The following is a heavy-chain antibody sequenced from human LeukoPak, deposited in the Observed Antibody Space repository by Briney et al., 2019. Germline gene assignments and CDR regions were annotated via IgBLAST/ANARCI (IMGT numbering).Heavy chain of an antibody. CDR1: GFTFSSYE. V-gene: IGHV3-48*03. D-gene: IGHD6-19*01. Sequence: PGGSLGLSCAASGFTFSSYEMNWVRQAPGKGLEWVSYISSSGSTIYYADSVKGRFTISRDNAKNSLYLQMNSLRAEDTAVYYCARVGIAVAGSFDYWGQGTLVTVSS. CDR3: ARVGIAVAGSFDY. J-gene: IGHJ4*02. CDR2: ISSSGSTI.